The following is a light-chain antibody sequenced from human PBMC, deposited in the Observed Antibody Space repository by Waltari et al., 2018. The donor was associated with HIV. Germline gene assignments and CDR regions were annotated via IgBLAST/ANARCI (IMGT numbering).Light chain of an antibody. CDR2: EVN. J-gene: IGLJ2*01. V-gene: IGLV2-8*01. CDR3: SSHAGSNLFVV. CDR1: RSAVDGYNF. Sequence: QSALTQPPSASGPPGQSVTISCTGTRSAVDGYNFVSWYQQLPGKAPKLMIFEVNKRPSGVPDRFSGSQSGNTASMTVSGLQPEDEADYYCSSHAGSNLFVVFGGGTKLTVL.